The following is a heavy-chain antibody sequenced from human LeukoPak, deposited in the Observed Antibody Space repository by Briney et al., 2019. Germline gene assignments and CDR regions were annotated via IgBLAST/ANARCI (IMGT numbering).Heavy chain of an antibody. CDR2: IYYSGST. J-gene: IGHJ6*02. CDR1: GGSFSSYY. V-gene: IGHV4-59*01. D-gene: IGHD6-19*01. CDR3: ARSDGSGWYFYYGMDV. Sequence: SETLSLTCAVYGGSFSSYYWSWIRQPPGKGLEWIGYIYYSGSTNYNPSLKSRVTISVDTSKNQFSLKLSSVTAADTAVYYCARSDGSGWYFYYGMDVWGQGTTVTVSS.